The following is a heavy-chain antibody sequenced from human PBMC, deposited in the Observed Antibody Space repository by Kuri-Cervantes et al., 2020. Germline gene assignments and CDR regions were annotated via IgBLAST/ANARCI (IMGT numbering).Heavy chain of an antibody. J-gene: IGHJ4*02. CDR3: AKDREQQLLSASDY. CDR2: ISYDGSNK. CDR1: GFTFSTFA. V-gene: IGHV3-30*04. D-gene: IGHD6-13*01. Sequence: GESLKISCAASGFTFSTFAKQWARQAPGKGLEWVAVISYDGSNKYYADSVKGRFTISRDNSKNTLYLQMNSLRAEDTAVYYCAKDREQQLLSASDYWGQGTLVTVSS.